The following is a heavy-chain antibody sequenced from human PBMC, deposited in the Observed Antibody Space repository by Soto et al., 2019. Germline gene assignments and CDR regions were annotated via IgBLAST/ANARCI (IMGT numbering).Heavy chain of an antibody. Sequence: SQTLSLTCAISGDSVSANNAAWNWIRQSPSRGLEWLGRTYYRSKWYNDYAISVKSRITIKPDTSKNQFSLQLNSVTPEDTAVYYCARASYYHDSSGYYWFDPWGQGTLVTVSS. CDR3: ARASYYHDSSGYYWFDP. V-gene: IGHV6-1*01. J-gene: IGHJ5*02. D-gene: IGHD3-22*01. CDR1: GDSVSANNAA. CDR2: TYYRSKWYN.